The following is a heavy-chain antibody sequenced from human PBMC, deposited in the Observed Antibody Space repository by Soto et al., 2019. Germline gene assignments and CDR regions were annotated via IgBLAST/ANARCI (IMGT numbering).Heavy chain of an antibody. J-gene: IGHJ6*02. CDR3: AKNGQPPYYYYGMDV. D-gene: IGHD2-8*01. CDR2: VSGYNGDT. CDR1: GYTFSRYG. Sequence: QGQLVQSGPEVKKPGASVKVSCKASGYTFSRYGISWVRQAPGQGLEWMGWVSGYNGDTKYAQKVQGRVTMTIDTSTYTAYMELRSLTSDDTAIYCCAKNGQPPYYYYGMDVWGQGTTVTVSS. V-gene: IGHV1-18*01.